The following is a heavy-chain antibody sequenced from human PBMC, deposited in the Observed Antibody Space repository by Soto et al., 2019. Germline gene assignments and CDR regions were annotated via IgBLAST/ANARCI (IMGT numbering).Heavy chain of an antibody. CDR3: ARDGFQYSSSWYFYPDY. D-gene: IGHD6-13*01. V-gene: IGHV1-2*04. CDR1: GYTFTGYY. Sequence: GASVKVSCKASGYTFTGYYMHWVRQAPGQGLEWMGWINPNSGGTNYAQKFQGWVTMTRDTSISTAYMELSRLRSDDTAVYYCARDGFQYSSSWYFYPDYWGQGTLVTVSS. J-gene: IGHJ4*02. CDR2: INPNSGGT.